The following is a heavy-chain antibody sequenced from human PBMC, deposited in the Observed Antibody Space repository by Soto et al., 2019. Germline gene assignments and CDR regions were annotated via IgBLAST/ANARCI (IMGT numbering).Heavy chain of an antibody. V-gene: IGHV3-49*03. CDR1: GFTFGDYA. CDR3: THARPADQYYYSYMDV. J-gene: IGHJ6*03. Sequence: GESLRLSCTASGFTFGDYAMSWFRKAPGKGLEWVGFIRSKAYGGTTEYAASVKGRFTISRDDSKSIAYLQMNSLKTEDTAVYYCTHARPADQYYYSYMDVWGNGTTVTVSS. D-gene: IGHD6-6*01. CDR2: IRSKAYGGTT.